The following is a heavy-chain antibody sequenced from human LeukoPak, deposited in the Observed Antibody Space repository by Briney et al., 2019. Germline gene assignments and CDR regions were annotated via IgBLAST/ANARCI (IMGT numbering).Heavy chain of an antibody. V-gene: IGHV4-59*01. CDR3: ARAQETYYYDSSGYYLSH. J-gene: IGHJ4*02. Sequence: SSETLSLTCTVSGGSISSYYWSWIRQPPGKGLEWIGYIYYSGSTNYNPSLKSRVTISVDTSKNQFSLKLSSVTAADTAVYYCARAQETYYYDSSGYYLSHWGQGTLVTVSS. D-gene: IGHD3-22*01. CDR1: GGSISSYY. CDR2: IYYSGST.